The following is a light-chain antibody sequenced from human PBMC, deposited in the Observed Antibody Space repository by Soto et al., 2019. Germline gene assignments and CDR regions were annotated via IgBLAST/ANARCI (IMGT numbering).Light chain of an antibody. CDR3: QQRSNWPIT. V-gene: IGKV3-11*01. Sequence: EVVLTHSPVTLSLSPGERATLSCRSSQSFRGLLAWYQQKPGQAPRLLIYDASNRATGIPARFSGSGSGTDFTLTISSLEPEDFAVYYCQQRSNWPITFGQGTRLEIK. CDR2: DAS. CDR1: QSFRGL. J-gene: IGKJ5*01.